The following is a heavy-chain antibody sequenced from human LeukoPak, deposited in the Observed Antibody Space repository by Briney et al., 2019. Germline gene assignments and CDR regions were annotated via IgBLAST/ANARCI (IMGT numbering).Heavy chain of an antibody. J-gene: IGHJ4*02. V-gene: IGHV3-74*01. CDR2: INSDGSST. Sequence: LSCAASGFTFSSYWMHWVRQAPGKGXGWVSRINSDGSSTSYADSVKGRFTISRDNAKNALYLQMNSLRAEDTAVYYCAREGGYSYGLSFDYWGQGTLVTVSS. D-gene: IGHD5-18*01. CDR1: GFTFSSYW. CDR3: AREGGYSYGLSFDY.